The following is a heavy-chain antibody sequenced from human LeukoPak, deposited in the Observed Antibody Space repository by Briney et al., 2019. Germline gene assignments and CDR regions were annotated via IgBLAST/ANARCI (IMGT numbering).Heavy chain of an antibody. CDR3: ARMGSSSSAY. CDR2: IKQDGSEK. V-gene: IGHV3-7*01. Sequence: GGSLRLSCAASGFTFSSYWMSWVRQAPGKGLEWVANIKQDGSEKSYVDSVKGRFTISRDNAKKSLYLQMNSLRAEDSAVYYCARMGSSSSAYWGQGTLVTVSS. D-gene: IGHD6-6*01. J-gene: IGHJ4*02. CDR1: GFTFSSYW.